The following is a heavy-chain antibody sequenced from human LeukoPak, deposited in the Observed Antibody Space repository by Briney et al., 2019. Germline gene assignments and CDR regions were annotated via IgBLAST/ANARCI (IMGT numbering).Heavy chain of an antibody. J-gene: IGHJ4*02. Sequence: GESLKISCKGSGYSFTSYWIGWVRQMPGKGLEWMGIIYPGDSETRYSPSFQGQVTISADKSISTAYLQWSSLKASDTAMYYCARPYYDSSGSRGDYFDYWGQGTLVTVSS. D-gene: IGHD3-22*01. CDR2: IYPGDSET. V-gene: IGHV5-51*01. CDR3: ARPYYDSSGSRGDYFDY. CDR1: GYSFTSYW.